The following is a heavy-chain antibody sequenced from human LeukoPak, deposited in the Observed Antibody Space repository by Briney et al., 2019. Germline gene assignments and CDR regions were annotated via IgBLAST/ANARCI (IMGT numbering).Heavy chain of an antibody. CDR3: ARADYYDSSACDC. Sequence: SETLSLTCGVSGFSISSGYYWGWIRQPPGKGLEWIGRIYHSGSTYYNPSLKSRVTISVDTSKNQFSLKLSPVTAADTAVYYCARADYYDSSACDCWGQGTLVTVSS. J-gene: IGHJ4*02. V-gene: IGHV4-38-2*01. CDR2: IYHSGST. CDR1: GFSISSGYY. D-gene: IGHD3-22*01.